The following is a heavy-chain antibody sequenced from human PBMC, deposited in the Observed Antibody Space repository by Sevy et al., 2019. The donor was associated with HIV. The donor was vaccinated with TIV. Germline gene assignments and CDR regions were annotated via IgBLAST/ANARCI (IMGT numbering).Heavy chain of an antibody. D-gene: IGHD2-8*01. CDR3: ATDPIIVLMVTDGMDV. V-gene: IGHV3-15*01. J-gene: IGHJ6*02. CDR2: IKSKVDGGTT. CDR1: GFIFSSYE. Sequence: GGSLRLSCAASGFIFSSYEMNWVRQAPGKGLEWVGRIKSKVDGGTTDYGAPVKGRFTISRDDSKNTRYLQMNSLKTEDTAVYYCATDPIIVLMVTDGMDVWGQGTTVTVSS.